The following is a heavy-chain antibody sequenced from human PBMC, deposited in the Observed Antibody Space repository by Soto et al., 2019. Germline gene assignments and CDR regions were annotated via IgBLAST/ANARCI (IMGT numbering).Heavy chain of an antibody. CDR1: GVTVSNYA. Sequence: GSLRLCGAASGVTVSNYAMDWVRQAPGKGLEWVAVISYDGSDKYNANSVKGRFTISRDNSKNTLYLQMNSLRAEDTAVYSSPRDTAPNGSHYSYFGMDVWVQGPTVTVSS. J-gene: IGHJ6*02. D-gene: IGHD2-8*01. CDR3: PRDTAPNGSHYSYFGMDV. V-gene: IGHV3-30-3*01. CDR2: ISYDGSDK.